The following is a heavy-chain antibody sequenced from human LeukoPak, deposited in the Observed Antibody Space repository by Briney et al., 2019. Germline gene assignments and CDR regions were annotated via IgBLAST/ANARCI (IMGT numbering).Heavy chain of an antibody. CDR1: GYTFTGYY. CDR2: INPNSGGT. D-gene: IGHD3-10*01. Sequence: GASVKVSXKASGYTFTGYYMHWVRQAPGQGLEWMGWINPNSGGTNYAQKFQGRVTMTRDTSISTAYMELSRLRSDDTAVYYCARHKSGMGLHGSVDYWGQGTLVTVSS. J-gene: IGHJ4*02. CDR3: ARHKSGMGLHGSVDY. V-gene: IGHV1-2*02.